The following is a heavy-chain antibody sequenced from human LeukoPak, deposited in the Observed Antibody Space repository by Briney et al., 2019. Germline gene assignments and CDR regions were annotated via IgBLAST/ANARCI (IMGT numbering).Heavy chain of an antibody. J-gene: IGHJ4*02. V-gene: IGHV1-3*01. CDR3: ARVRMVAAPFDY. CDR2: INAGNGNT. CDR1: GYTFTNYA. Sequence: ASVNVSCKACGYTFTNYAMHWVRHAPGRGREWMGWINAGNGNTKYSQKFQGRVPITRDTSASTAYMELSSLRSEDTAIYYCARVRMVAAPFDYWGQGTLVTVSS. D-gene: IGHD2-15*01.